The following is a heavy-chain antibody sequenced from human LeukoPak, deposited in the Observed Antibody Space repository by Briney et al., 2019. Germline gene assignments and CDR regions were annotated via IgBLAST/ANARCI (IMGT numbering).Heavy chain of an antibody. CDR1: GYTFTGYY. Sequence: EASVKVSCKASGYTFTGYYMHWVRQAPGQGLEWMGWINPNSGGTNYAQKFQGRVTMTRDTSISTAYMELSRLRSDDTAVYYCARDMVRGSGSYYNGNWFDPWGQGTLVTVSS. V-gene: IGHV1-2*02. D-gene: IGHD3-10*01. CDR2: INPNSGGT. CDR3: ARDMVRGSGSYYNGNWFDP. J-gene: IGHJ5*02.